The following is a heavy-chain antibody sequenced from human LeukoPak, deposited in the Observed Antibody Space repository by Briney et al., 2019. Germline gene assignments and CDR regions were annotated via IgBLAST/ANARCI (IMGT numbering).Heavy chain of an antibody. CDR3: ASNSGSYSDPFDY. D-gene: IGHD1-26*01. CDR1: GGSLSSSSSY. J-gene: IGHJ4*02. CDR2: IYYSGST. Sequence: SETLSLTCTVSGGSLSSSSSYWGWLRQPPGKGLEWIGSIYYSGSTYYNPSLKSRVTISVDTSKNQFSLKLSSVTAADTAVYYCASNSGSYSDPFDYWGQGTLVTVSS. V-gene: IGHV4-39*01.